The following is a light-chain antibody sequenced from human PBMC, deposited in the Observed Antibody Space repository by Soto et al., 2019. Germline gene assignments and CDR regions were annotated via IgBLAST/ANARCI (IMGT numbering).Light chain of an antibody. Sequence: QSVLTQPASVSGSPGQSITISCTGTGSDVGGYNYVSWYQQHPGKAPKLMIYEVSNRPSGVSHRFSGSKSGNTASLTISGLQAEDEADYYCTSYTSNNSRVFGTGTKVTVL. CDR2: EVS. J-gene: IGLJ1*01. V-gene: IGLV2-14*01. CDR1: GSDVGGYNY. CDR3: TSYTSNNSRV.